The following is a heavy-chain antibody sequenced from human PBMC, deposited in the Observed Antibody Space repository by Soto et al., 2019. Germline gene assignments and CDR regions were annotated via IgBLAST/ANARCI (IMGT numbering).Heavy chain of an antibody. D-gene: IGHD3-22*01. J-gene: IGHJ5*02. Sequence: LSLTCTVSGGSIISTISYWGWIRQPPGKGLEWIGSIHYSGSTYYNPSLKSRVTISVDTSKNQFSLKLSSVTAADTAVYYCARERRLPYYYDSSGPQGRWFDPWGQGTLVTVSS. CDR1: GGSIISTISY. CDR2: IHYSGST. V-gene: IGHV4-39*02. CDR3: ARERRLPYYYDSSGPQGRWFDP.